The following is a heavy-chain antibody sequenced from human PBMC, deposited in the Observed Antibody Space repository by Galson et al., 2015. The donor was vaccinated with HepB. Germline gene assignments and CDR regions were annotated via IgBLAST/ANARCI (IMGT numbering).Heavy chain of an antibody. D-gene: IGHD1-1*01. J-gene: IGHJ4*02. V-gene: IGHV4-34*01. CDR3: ARSLGRRRRPFDY. CDR1: GGSFSGYH. CDR2: INHSGST. Sequence: TLSLTCAVYGGSFSGYHWSWIRQPPGKGLEWIGEINHSGSTNYNPSLKSRVTISVDTSKNQFSLKLSSVTAADTAVYYCARSLGRRRRPFDYWGQGTLVTVSS.